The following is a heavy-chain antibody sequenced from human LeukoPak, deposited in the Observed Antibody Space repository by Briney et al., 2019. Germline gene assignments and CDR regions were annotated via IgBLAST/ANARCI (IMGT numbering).Heavy chain of an antibody. J-gene: IGHJ6*02. CDR2: ISTYNAKT. V-gene: IGHV1-18*01. CDR3: VRGTGFYNDGMDV. Sequence: ASGKVSCKASGYTFTTYGVSWVRQAPGQGLEWMGWISTYNAKTNFAQKFQGRVTMTTDTSTSTAYMELRSLRSDDSAVYYCVRGTGFYNDGMDVWGQGTTVTASS. CDR1: GYTFTTYG. D-gene: IGHD3-9*01.